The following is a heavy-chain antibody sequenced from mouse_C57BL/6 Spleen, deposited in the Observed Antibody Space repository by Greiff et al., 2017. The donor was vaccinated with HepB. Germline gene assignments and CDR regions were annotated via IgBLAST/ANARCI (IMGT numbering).Heavy chain of an antibody. D-gene: IGHD1-1*01. CDR2: INPYNGGT. V-gene: IGHV1-19*01. J-gene: IGHJ1*03. Sequence: VQLQQSGPVLVKPGASVKMSCKASGYTFTDYYMNWVKQSHGKSLEWIGVINPYNGGTSYNQKFKGKATLTVDKSSSTAYMELNSLTSEDSAVYYCARRGVYGSPYWYFDVWGTGTTVTVSS. CDR3: ARRGVYGSPYWYFDV. CDR1: GYTFTDYY.